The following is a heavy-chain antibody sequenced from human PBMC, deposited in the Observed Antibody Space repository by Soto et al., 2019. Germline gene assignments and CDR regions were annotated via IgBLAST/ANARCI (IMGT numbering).Heavy chain of an antibody. V-gene: IGHV5-51*01. Sequence: GESLKISCKGSGYSFTSYWIGWVRQMPGKGLEWMGIIYPGDSDTRYSPSFQGQVTISADKSIGTAYLQWSSLKASDTAMYYCARLVTGTPGTGHYYYGMDVWGQGTTVTVSS. CDR2: IYPGDSDT. CDR3: ARLVTGTPGTGHYYYGMDV. J-gene: IGHJ6*02. CDR1: GYSFTSYW. D-gene: IGHD1-20*01.